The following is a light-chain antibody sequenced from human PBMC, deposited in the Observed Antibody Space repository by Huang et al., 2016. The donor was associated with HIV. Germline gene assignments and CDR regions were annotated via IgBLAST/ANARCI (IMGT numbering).Light chain of an antibody. V-gene: IGKV3-15*01. Sequence: EIVMTQSPATLSVSPGERATLSCRASQSVSSNLAWYQQKPGQAPRLLIYGASTRAPGIPARFSGSGSGTECTLTISSLQSEDFAVYYCQQYNNWWTFGQGTKVEIK. CDR3: QQYNNWWT. CDR2: GAS. CDR1: QSVSSN. J-gene: IGKJ1*01.